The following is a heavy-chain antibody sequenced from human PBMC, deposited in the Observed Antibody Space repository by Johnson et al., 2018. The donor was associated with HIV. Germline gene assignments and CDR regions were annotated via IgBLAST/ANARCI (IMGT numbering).Heavy chain of an antibody. CDR1: GFSFSDSA. CDR3: ASRYGEYGLCAFDI. V-gene: IGHV3-30-3*01. CDR2: ISFDGSTI. Sequence: QVQLVESGGGWVQPGGSLRLSCAASGFSFSDSAMHWVRQAPGKGLEWVAVISFDGSTIYYANSVEGRFTISRDNSRDTLSLQMNSLRVEDTALYYCASRYGEYGLCAFDIWGQGTMVTVSS. D-gene: IGHD4-17*01. J-gene: IGHJ3*02.